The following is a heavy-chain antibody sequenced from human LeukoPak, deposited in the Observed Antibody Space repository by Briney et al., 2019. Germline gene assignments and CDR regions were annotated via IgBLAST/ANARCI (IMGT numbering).Heavy chain of an antibody. CDR1: ALTFISYW. V-gene: IGHV3-23*01. CDR2: INGSGGST. D-gene: IGHD1-26*01. CDR3: AKGPRVGALYGMDV. J-gene: IGHJ6*02. Sequence: PGRSLRLSCAPSALTFISYWISWVRQAPGKGLGWVSAINGSGGSTYYADSVKGWFTISRDNSKNTLYLQMNSLRAEDTAVYYCAKGPRVGALYGMDVWGQGTTVTVSS.